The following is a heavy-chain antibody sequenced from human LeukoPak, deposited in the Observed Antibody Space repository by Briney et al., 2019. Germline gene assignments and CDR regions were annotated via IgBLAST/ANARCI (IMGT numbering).Heavy chain of an antibody. D-gene: IGHD7-27*01. CDR3: ARDLLGMAYYFDY. V-gene: IGHV3-74*01. CDR2: INSDESRT. CDR1: GFSFNTYW. J-gene: IGHJ4*02. Sequence: TGGSLRLSCAGSGFSFNTYWMYWVRQAPGKGLVWVSDINSDESRTNYADSVKGRFTISRDNAKNSLYLQMNSLRAEDTAVYYCARDLLGMAYYFDYWGQGTLVTVSS.